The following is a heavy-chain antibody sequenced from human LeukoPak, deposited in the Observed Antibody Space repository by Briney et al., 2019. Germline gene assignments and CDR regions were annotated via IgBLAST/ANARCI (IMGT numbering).Heavy chain of an antibody. CDR1: GFTFSSYA. V-gene: IGHV3-23*01. Sequence: PGGSLRLSCAASGFTFSSYAMSWVRRAPGKGLEWVSAISGSGGSTYYADSVKGRFTISRDNSKNTLYLQMNSLRAEDTAVYYCAKGSTVTLIEPWDYWGQGTLVTVSS. CDR3: AKGSTVTLIEPWDY. D-gene: IGHD4-17*01. J-gene: IGHJ4*02. CDR2: ISGSGGST.